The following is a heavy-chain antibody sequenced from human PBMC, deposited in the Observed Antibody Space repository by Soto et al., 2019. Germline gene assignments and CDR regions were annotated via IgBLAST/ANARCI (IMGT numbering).Heavy chain of an antibody. Sequence: GGSLRLSCAASGFTFSNAWMNWVRQAPGKGLEWVGRIKSKTDGGTTDYAAPVKGRFTISRDDSKNTLYLQMNSLKTEDTAVYYCTTDPGVDYGDYDDYYYGMDVWGQGTTVTVSS. D-gene: IGHD4-17*01. CDR1: GFTFSNAW. CDR2: IKSKTDGGTT. V-gene: IGHV3-15*07. J-gene: IGHJ6*02. CDR3: TTDPGVDYGDYDDYYYGMDV.